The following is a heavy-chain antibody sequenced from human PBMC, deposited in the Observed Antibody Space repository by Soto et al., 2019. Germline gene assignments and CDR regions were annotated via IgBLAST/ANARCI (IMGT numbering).Heavy chain of an antibody. CDR2: IVPIFGTT. V-gene: IGHV1-69*12. CDR1: GGTFSKYA. Sequence: QVQLVQSGAEVKTPGSSVKVSCKVSGGTFSKYAIDWVRLAPGHGLEWMGGIVPIFGTTYYTQKFQCRATIIADDSTTTADLEISSLRSEDTAIDYCARVEAVAGLYNYHGLDVGGQGTAVSVSS. CDR3: ARVEAVAGLYNYHGLDV. D-gene: IGHD6-19*01. J-gene: IGHJ6*02.